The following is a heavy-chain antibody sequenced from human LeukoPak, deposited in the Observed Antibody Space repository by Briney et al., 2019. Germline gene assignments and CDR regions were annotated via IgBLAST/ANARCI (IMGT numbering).Heavy chain of an antibody. CDR2: IIPIFGTA. Sequence: ASVKVSCKASGGTFSSYAISWVRQAPGQGLEWMGGIIPIFGTANYAQKFQGRVTMTRDTSTSTVYMELSSLRSEDTAVYYCASEKYYYDSSGYFDYWGQGTLVTVSS. J-gene: IGHJ4*02. D-gene: IGHD3-22*01. V-gene: IGHV1-69*05. CDR3: ASEKYYYDSSGYFDY. CDR1: GGTFSSYA.